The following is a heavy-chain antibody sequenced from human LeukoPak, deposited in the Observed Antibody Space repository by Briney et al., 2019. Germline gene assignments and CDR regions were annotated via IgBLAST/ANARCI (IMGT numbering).Heavy chain of an antibody. CDR1: GFTFSSYA. J-gene: IGHJ4*02. Sequence: GGSLRLSCAASGFTFSSYAMSWVRQAPGKGLEWVSAISGSGGSTYYADSVKGRFTISRDSSKNTLYLQMNSLRAEDTAVYYCAKADVVVPAAIRGGVYWGQGTLVTVSS. CDR3: AKADVVVPAAIRGGVY. CDR2: ISGSGGST. D-gene: IGHD2-2*02. V-gene: IGHV3-23*01.